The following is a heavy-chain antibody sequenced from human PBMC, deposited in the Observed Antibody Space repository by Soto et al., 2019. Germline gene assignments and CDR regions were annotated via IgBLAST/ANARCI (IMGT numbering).Heavy chain of an antibody. CDR3: ASMIGGDSEYCFEC. Sequence: PAETRSLTCTVSGVSISSGGYYWSWIRQHPGKGLEWIGKRYYSVRTYYNPSLKSRVILSVDTSKNQFSLTLRSVTAADSAMYYCASMIGGDSEYCFECWGQGALFTVSS. CDR2: RYYSVRT. V-gene: IGHV4-31*03. J-gene: IGHJ4*02. CDR1: GVSISSGGYY. D-gene: IGHD2-21*02.